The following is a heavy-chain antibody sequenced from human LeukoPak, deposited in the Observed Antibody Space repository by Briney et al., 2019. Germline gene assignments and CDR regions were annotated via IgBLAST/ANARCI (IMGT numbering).Heavy chain of an antibody. Sequence: PGGSLRLSCAASGFTFTSYPMNWVRQAPGKGLEWVSTIGASGDTTYYADSVKGRFTVSRDNSKNTLFLQMNSLRAEDTAVYYCAKYRLGTRSPFGFWGQGTLVTVSS. V-gene: IGHV3-23*01. CDR1: GFTFTSYP. CDR2: IGASGDTT. CDR3: AKYRLGTRSPFGF. J-gene: IGHJ4*02. D-gene: IGHD3-16*01.